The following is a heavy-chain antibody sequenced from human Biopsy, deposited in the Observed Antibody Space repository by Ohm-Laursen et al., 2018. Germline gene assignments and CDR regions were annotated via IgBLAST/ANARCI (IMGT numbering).Heavy chain of an antibody. Sequence: ASVKVSCKTSGYTYSDYGVSWVRQVPGQGLEWVGWISGLNGIKTSASKFQGRLTMTTDRSASTAYMELRGLRSDDTAVYYCTRDLQTRAETFDSWGQGTLVIVSS. CDR2: ISGLNGIK. V-gene: IGHV1-18*01. J-gene: IGHJ5*01. D-gene: IGHD4-11*01. CDR3: TRDLQTRAETFDS. CDR1: GYTYSDYG.